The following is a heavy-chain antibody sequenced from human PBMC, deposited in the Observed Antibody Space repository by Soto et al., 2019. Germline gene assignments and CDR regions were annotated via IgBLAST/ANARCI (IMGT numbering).Heavy chain of an antibody. CDR3: ARDLSRYCSSTSCYTRFNWFDP. CDR1: GYSISSGYY. V-gene: IGHV4-38-2*02. Sequence: QVQLQESGPGLVKPSEALSLTCAVSGYSISSGYYWGWIRQPPGKGLEWIGSIYHSGSTYYNPSLKSRVTISVDTSKNQFSLKLSSVTAADTAVYYCARDLSRYCSSTSCYTRFNWFDPWGQGTLVTVSS. J-gene: IGHJ5*02. CDR2: IYHSGST. D-gene: IGHD2-2*02.